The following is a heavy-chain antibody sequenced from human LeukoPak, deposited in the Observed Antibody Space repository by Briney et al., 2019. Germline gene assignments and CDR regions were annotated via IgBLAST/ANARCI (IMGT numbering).Heavy chain of an antibody. D-gene: IGHD3-9*01. CDR2: IGGRGGSA. V-gene: IGHV3-23*01. CDR3: AKQGRDWLRDYYYYMDV. J-gene: IGHJ6*03. CDR1: GFSFSSYG. Sequence: PGGSLRLSCVASGFSFSSYGMHWVRQAPGKGLEWVSSIGGRGGSAYYADSVKGRFTISRDNSKNTLYLRMNSMRAEDTAVYYCAKQGRDWLRDYYYYMDVWGKGPTVTISS.